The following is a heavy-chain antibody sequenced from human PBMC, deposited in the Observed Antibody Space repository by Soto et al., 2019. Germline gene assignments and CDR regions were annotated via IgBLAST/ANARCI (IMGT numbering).Heavy chain of an antibody. CDR2: LYDGGSS. V-gene: IGHV4-39*01. J-gene: IGHJ4*02. CDR1: GGSINVSSYF. CDR3: AITYFNHWSNYYALSPFDY. D-gene: IGHD3-3*01. Sequence: SETLSLTCTVSGGSINVSSYFWGWIRQPPGKGLEWIGSLYDGGSSHYNPSLTSRATTSVDTSKNQFSLKLNSVTAADTAIYYCAITYFNHWSNYYALSPFDYWGQGTQVTVSS.